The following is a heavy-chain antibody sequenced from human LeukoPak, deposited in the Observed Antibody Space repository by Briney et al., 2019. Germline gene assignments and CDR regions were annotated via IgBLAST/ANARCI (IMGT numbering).Heavy chain of an antibody. CDR3: ANHLACGSTSCPSFDD. CDR1: GFTFNTYS. J-gene: IGHJ4*02. V-gene: IGHV3-21*01. Sequence: GSLRLSCTASGFTFNTYSMNWVRQAPGKGLEWVASISDRGSYIYYTDSVKGRFTITRDNAKNSLYLQMNSLRADDTAVYYCANHLACGSTSCPSFDDWGQGTLVTVSS. CDR2: ISDRGSYI. D-gene: IGHD2-2*01.